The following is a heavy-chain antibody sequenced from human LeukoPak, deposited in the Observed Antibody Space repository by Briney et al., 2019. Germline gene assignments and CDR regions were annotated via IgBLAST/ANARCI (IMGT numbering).Heavy chain of an antibody. V-gene: IGHV4-61*02. CDR2: IYTSGST. D-gene: IGHD4-17*01. Sequence: RPSETLSLTCTVSGGSISSGSYYWSWIRQPAGKGLEWIGRIYTSGSTNYNPSLKSRVTISVDTSKNQFSLKLSSVTAADTAVYYCAREGGYGDYFLTLDYWGQGTLVTVSS. CDR1: GGSISSGSYY. J-gene: IGHJ4*02. CDR3: AREGGYGDYFLTLDY.